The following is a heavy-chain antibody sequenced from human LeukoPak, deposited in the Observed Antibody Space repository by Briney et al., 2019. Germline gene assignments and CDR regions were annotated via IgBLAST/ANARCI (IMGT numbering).Heavy chain of an antibody. CDR1: GFTFSNFA. CDR3: AKVVGYSSSWYYFDY. D-gene: IGHD6-13*01. V-gene: IGHV3-30*18. J-gene: IGHJ4*02. CDR2: ILYDGRNK. Sequence: PGGSLRLSCAASGFTFSNFAIHWVRQAPGKGLEWVAVILYDGRNKYYGDSVEGRFTISRDNSKNTVYLQMNSLRAEDTAVYYCAKVVGYSSSWYYFDYWGQGTLVTVSS.